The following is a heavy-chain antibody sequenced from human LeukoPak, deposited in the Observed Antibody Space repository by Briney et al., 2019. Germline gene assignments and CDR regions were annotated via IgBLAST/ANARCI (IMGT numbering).Heavy chain of an antibody. D-gene: IGHD6-13*01. J-gene: IGHJ4*02. CDR1: GFTFSSYA. CDR2: ISYDGSNK. V-gene: IGHV3-30-3*01. Sequence: PGGSLRLSCAASGFTFSSYAMHWVRQAPGKGLEWVAVISYDGSNKYYADSVKGRFTISRDNSKNTLYLQMNSLRAEDTAVYYCAKGTGRSSWYNIYFDYWGQGTLVTVSS. CDR3: AKGTGRSSWYNIYFDY.